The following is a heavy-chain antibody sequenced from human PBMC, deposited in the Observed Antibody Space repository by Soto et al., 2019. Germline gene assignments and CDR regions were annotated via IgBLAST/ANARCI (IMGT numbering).Heavy chain of an antibody. CDR3: AGMPYTSGLRFDP. CDR2: IYQRGVT. J-gene: IGHJ5*02. V-gene: IGHV4-30-2*01. D-gene: IGHD6-19*01. Sequence: SETLSLTCNMSGDSYSISTYSWSWIRQPPGKALQWIGFIYQRGVTSYNPSLASRVSISLDRSNNQCSLKLKSVTAADTAVYFCAGMPYTSGLRFDPWGPGTLVTVSS. CDR1: GDSYSISTYS.